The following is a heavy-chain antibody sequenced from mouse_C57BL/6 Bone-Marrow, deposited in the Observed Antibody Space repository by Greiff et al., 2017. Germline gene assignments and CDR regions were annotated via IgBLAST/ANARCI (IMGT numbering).Heavy chain of an antibody. CDR2: IYPGGGYT. D-gene: IGHD2-5*01. CDR3: ARWGPLVSNYVNYSMDY. J-gene: IGHJ4*01. Sequence: QVQLKASGAELVRPGTSVKMSCKASGYTFTNYWIGWAKQRPGHGLEWIGDIYPGGGYTNYNEKFKGKATLTADKSSSTAYMEFSSLTSEDSAIYYCARWGPLVSNYVNYSMDYWGQGTSVTVSS. CDR1: GYTFTNYW. V-gene: IGHV1-63*01.